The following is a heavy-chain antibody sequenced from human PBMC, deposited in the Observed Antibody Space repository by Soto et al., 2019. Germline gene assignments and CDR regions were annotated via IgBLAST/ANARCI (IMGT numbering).Heavy chain of an antibody. CDR2: IYYSGST. Sequence: PWETLSLTCTVSGGSISSGGYYWSWIRQHPGKGLEWIGYIYYSGSTYYNPPLKSRVTISVDTSKNQFSLKLSSVTAADTAVYYCVRGLYGSGMDDWGQGILVTASS. CDR3: VRGLYGSGMDD. CDR1: GGSISSGGYY. D-gene: IGHD3-10*01. V-gene: IGHV4-31*03. J-gene: IGHJ1*01.